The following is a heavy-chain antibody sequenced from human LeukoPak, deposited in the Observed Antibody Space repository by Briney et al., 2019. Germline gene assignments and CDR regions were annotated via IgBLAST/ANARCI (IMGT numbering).Heavy chain of an antibody. CDR1: GGTFSSYA. D-gene: IGHD2-8*01. CDR3: ARTNLDCKNGVCYDY. Sequence: ASVKVSCKASGGTFSSYAISWVRQAPGQGLEWMGRIIPILGIANYAQKFQGRVTITADKSTSTAYMELRSLRSDDTAVYYCARTNLDCKNGVCYDYWGQGTLVTVSS. CDR2: IIPILGIA. J-gene: IGHJ4*02. V-gene: IGHV1-69*04.